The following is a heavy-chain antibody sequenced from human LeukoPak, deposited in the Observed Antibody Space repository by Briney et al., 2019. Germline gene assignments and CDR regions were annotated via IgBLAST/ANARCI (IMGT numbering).Heavy chain of an antibody. CDR3: ARDLGQYYDTSDNWFDP. CDR2: INSDGINT. J-gene: IGHJ5*02. D-gene: IGHD3-22*01. V-gene: IGHV3-74*01. Sequence: GGSLRLSCAASGFIFHDSVMHWVRQAPGKGLVWVSRINSDGINTSYADSVKGRFTISRDNAKNTLNLQMNSLRAEDTAVYYCARDLGQYYDTSDNWFDPWGQGTLVTVSS. CDR1: GFIFHDSV.